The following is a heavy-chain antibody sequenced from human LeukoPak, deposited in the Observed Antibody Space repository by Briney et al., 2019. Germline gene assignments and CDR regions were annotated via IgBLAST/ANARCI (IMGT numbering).Heavy chain of an antibody. CDR2: ISGSGGST. CDR3: AKDRGYSSSWGPQYYFDY. D-gene: IGHD6-13*01. Sequence: TGGSLRLSCAASGFTFSSYAMSWVRQAPGKGLKWGSAISGSGGSTYYADSVKGRFTISRDNSKSTLYLQMNSLRAADTAVYYCAKDRGYSSSWGPQYYFDYWGQGTLVTVSS. J-gene: IGHJ4*02. CDR1: GFTFSSYA. V-gene: IGHV3-23*01.